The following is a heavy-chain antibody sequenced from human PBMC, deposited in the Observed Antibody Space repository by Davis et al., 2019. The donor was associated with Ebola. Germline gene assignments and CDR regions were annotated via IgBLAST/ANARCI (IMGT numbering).Heavy chain of an antibody. CDR3: AKDTSNVWFDV. D-gene: IGHD6-19*01. CDR1: GFVFSSYV. Sequence: GESLKTSCAASGFVFSSYVMSWVRRAPGKGLEWVSTLGLSADTYYADSVKGRFTISRDNSKNTLHLQMNSLRVEDTAIYYCAKDTSNVWFDVWGQGTMVTVAS. V-gene: IGHV3-23*01. CDR2: LGLSADT. J-gene: IGHJ3*01.